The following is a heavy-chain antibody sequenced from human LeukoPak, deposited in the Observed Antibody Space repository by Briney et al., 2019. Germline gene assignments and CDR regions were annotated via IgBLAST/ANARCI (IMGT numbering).Heavy chain of an antibody. J-gene: IGHJ3*02. D-gene: IGHD2-8*01. V-gene: IGHV3-7*01. CDR1: GFTFSNYW. Sequence: GGSLRLSCAASGFTFSNYWMSWVRHGPGKGLQWVANIKEDGSVQYYVDSVKGRFTISRDNAKNSLYLQMNSLRAEDTAVYYCARSRVGVPNAFDIWGQGTMVTVSS. CDR3: ARSRVGVPNAFDI. CDR2: IKEDGSVQ.